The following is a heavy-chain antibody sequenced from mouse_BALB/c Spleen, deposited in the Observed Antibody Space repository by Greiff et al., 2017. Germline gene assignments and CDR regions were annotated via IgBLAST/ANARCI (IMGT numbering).Heavy chain of an antibody. CDR3: ARGGGYYVFDY. J-gene: IGHJ2*01. Sequence: EVQLVESGGGLVKPGGSLKLSCAASGFTFSSYAMSWVRQTPEKRLEWVASISSGGSTYYPDSVKGRFTISRDNARNILYLQMSSLRSEDTAMYYCARGGGYYVFDYWGQGTTLTVSS. V-gene: IGHV5-6-5*01. D-gene: IGHD2-3*01. CDR2: ISSGGST. CDR1: GFTFSSYA.